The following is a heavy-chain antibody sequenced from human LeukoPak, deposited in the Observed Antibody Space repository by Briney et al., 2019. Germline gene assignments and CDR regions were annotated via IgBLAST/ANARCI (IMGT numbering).Heavy chain of an antibody. Sequence: GGSLRLSCAASGFSVSSNYMSWVRQAPGKGLEWVSVIYSGGRTNYADSVKGRFTISRDNSKNTLYLQMNSLRAEDTAVYYCARAAGGHFDYWGQGTLVTVSS. J-gene: IGHJ4*02. D-gene: IGHD2-15*01. CDR3: ARAAGGHFDY. V-gene: IGHV3-66*01. CDR2: IYSGGRT. CDR1: GFSVSSNY.